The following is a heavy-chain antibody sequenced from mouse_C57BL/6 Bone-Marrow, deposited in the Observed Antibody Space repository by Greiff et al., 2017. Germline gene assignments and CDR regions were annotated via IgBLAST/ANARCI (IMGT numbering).Heavy chain of an antibody. V-gene: IGHV6-3*01. D-gene: IGHD2-10*01. CDR2: IRLKSDNYAT. Sequence: EVMLVESGGGLVQPGGSMKLSCVASGFTFSNYWMNWVRQSPETGLEWVAQIRLKSDNYATHYAESVKGRFTISRDDSKSSVYLQMNNLRAEDTGIYYCTLLLWPHWSQGTTLTVSS. CDR1: GFTFSNYW. CDR3: TLLLWPH. J-gene: IGHJ2*01.